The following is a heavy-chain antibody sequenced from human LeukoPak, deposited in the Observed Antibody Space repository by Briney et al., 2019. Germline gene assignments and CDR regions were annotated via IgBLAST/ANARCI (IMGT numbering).Heavy chain of an antibody. Sequence: GGSLRLSCAASGFTFDDYAIYSVRQGPRRGLEWVSLISGDGGSIYYADSVKGRFTISRDNSKNSLYLQMNSLRTEDTALYYCAKEDYSSSWYALDYWGQGTLVTVSS. CDR1: GFTFDDYA. J-gene: IGHJ4*02. V-gene: IGHV3-43*02. D-gene: IGHD6-13*01. CDR2: ISGDGGSI. CDR3: AKEDYSSSWYALDY.